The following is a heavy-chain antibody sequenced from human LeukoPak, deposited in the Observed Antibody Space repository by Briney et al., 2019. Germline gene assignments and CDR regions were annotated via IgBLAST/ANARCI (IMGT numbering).Heavy chain of an antibody. CDR3: AGTYCSSTSCFNWFDP. Sequence: SVKVSCKASGGTFSSYAISWVRQAPGQGLEWMGGIIPIFGTANYAQKFQGRVTITTDESTSTAYMGLSSLRSEDTAVYYCAGTYCSSTSCFNWFDPWGQGTLVTVSS. V-gene: IGHV1-69*05. J-gene: IGHJ5*02. CDR2: IIPIFGTA. CDR1: GGTFSSYA. D-gene: IGHD2-2*01.